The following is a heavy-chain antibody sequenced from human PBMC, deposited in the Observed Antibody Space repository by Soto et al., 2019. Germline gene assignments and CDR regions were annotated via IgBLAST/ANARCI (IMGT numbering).Heavy chain of an antibody. D-gene: IGHD2-2*01. CDR2: IYYSGST. Sequence: SSETLSLTCTVSGGSISSSSYYWGWIRQPPGKGLEWIGSIYYSGSTYYNPSLKSRVTISVDTSKNHFSLKLSSVTAADTAVYYCARLSLVGKFDHWGQGTLVTAPQ. J-gene: IGHJ4*02. CDR3: ARLSLVGKFDH. V-gene: IGHV4-39*01. CDR1: GGSISSSSYY.